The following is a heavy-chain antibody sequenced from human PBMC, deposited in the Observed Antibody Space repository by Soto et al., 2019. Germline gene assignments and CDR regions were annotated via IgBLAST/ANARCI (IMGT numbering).Heavy chain of an antibody. CDR2: ISYDGSNK. V-gene: IGHV3-30-3*01. D-gene: IGHD3-22*01. J-gene: IGHJ3*02. CDR1: GFTFSSYA. Sequence: QVQLVESGGGVVQPGRSLRLSCAASGFTFSSYAMHWVRQAPGKGLEWVAVISYDGSNKYYADSVKGRFTITRDNSKNTLYLQMHRLRAEDTAVYYCVYYYDSSGYHDAFDIWGQGTMVTVSS. CDR3: VYYYDSSGYHDAFDI.